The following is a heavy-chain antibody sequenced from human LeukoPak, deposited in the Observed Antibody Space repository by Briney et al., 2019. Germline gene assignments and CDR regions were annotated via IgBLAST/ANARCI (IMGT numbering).Heavy chain of an antibody. CDR3: ARGPRKEDMVRGAYMKDY. Sequence: ASVKVSCKASGYTFTSYYMHWVRQAPGQGLEWMGIINPSGGSTSYAQKFQGRVTMTRDTSTSTVYMELSSLRSEDTAVYYCARGPRKEDMVRGAYMKDYWGQGTLVTVSS. CDR1: GYTFTSYY. D-gene: IGHD3-10*01. CDR2: INPSGGST. V-gene: IGHV1-46*01. J-gene: IGHJ4*02.